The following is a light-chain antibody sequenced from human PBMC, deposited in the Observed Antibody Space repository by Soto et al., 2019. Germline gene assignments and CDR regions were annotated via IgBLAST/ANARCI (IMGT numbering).Light chain of an antibody. Sequence: EIVLTQSPATLSSSPGERATLSCRASQRVSSSLAWYQQKPGQAPRLLIYGASNRAGGIPARFSGSGSGTDFTLTISSLEPEDFAVYSCQQRSNWPVTFGQGTRLDIK. CDR2: GAS. J-gene: IGKJ5*01. V-gene: IGKV3-11*01. CDR1: QRVSSS. CDR3: QQRSNWPVT.